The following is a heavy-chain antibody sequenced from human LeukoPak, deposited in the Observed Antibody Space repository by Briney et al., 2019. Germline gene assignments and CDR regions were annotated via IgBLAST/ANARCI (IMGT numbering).Heavy chain of an antibody. CDR2: IKQDGSEK. J-gene: IGHJ4*02. V-gene: IGHV3-7*01. D-gene: IGHD2-2*02. CDR3: ARRKDRGYCSSTSCHTATIGFDY. CDR1: GFTFTNHW. Sequence: PGGSLRLSCVTSGFTFTNHWMSWVRQAPGKGLEWVANIKQDGSEKYYVDSVKGRFTISRDNAKNSLYLQMNSLRAEDTAVYYCARRKDRGYCSSTSCHTATIGFDYWGQGTLVTVSS.